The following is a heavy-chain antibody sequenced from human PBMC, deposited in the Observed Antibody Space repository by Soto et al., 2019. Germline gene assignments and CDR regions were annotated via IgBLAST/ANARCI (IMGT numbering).Heavy chain of an antibody. D-gene: IGHD2-15*01. CDR2: ISYDGSNK. CDR1: GFTFSSYA. V-gene: IGHV3-30-3*01. CDR3: ARDWGPDQTDIVVVVAAKNGMDV. Sequence: GGSLRLSCAASGFTFSSYAMHWVRQAPGKGLEWVAVISYDGSNKYYADSVKGRFTISRDNSKNTLYLQMNSLRAEDTAVYYCARDWGPDQTDIVVVVAAKNGMDVWGQGTTVTVSS. J-gene: IGHJ6*02.